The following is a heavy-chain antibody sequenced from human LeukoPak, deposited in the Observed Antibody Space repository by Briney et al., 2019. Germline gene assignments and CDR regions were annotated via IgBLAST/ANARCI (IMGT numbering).Heavy chain of an antibody. CDR2: INPNSGDT. J-gene: IGHJ3*02. Sequence: ASVKVSCMASGYTFTGYYMHWVRQAPGRGLEWMGWINPNSGDTNYSQKFQGRVSMTRDTSINTAYMELSRLTSDDTAVYYCARDLYSSGWTDAFDIWGQGTMVTVSS. CDR3: ARDLYSSGWTDAFDI. CDR1: GYTFTGYY. V-gene: IGHV1-2*02. D-gene: IGHD6-19*01.